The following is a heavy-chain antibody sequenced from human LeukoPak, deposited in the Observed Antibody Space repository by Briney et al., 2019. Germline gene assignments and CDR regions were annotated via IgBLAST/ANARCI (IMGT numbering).Heavy chain of an antibody. D-gene: IGHD7-27*01. CDR3: ARAPRSWGFGY. CDR1: GYTFTSYD. CDR2: MNPNSGAT. J-gene: IGHJ4*02. V-gene: IGHV1-8*01. Sequence: ASVKVSCKASGYTFTSYDFNWLRQATGQGPEWMGWMNPNSGATGYAQKFQGRITMTRSASINTAYMELTDLRSEDTAVYYCARAPRSWGFGYWGQGTLVTVSS.